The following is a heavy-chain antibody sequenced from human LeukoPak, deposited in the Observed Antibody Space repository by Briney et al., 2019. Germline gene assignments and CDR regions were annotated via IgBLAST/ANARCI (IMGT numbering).Heavy chain of an antibody. CDR1: GYSFTNYW. CDR2: IYPGDSDT. J-gene: IGHJ4*02. D-gene: IGHD2-21*02. Sequence: GESLKISCKASGYSFTNYWIGWVRQMPGKGLEWMGIIYPGDSDTRYCPSFQGQVTMSADKSISTAYLRWSSLKASDTAMYYCARLSAVVVTAVVVTATYFDYWGQGTLLTVSS. V-gene: IGHV5-51*01. CDR3: ARLSAVVVTAVVVTATYFDY.